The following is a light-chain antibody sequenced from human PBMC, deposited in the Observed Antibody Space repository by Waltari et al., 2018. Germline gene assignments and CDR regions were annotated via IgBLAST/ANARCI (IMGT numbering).Light chain of an antibody. V-gene: IGLV1-51*02. CDR2: ENT. CDR3: GTWDSSLSGAV. CDR1: SSNIGNKY. Sequence: QSVLTQPPSVSAAPGQRVTISCSGGSSNIGNKYVSWYPQFPGTAPKLLIYENTERPSGIPGRFSGSKSGTSATLDITGLQAGDEADYYCGTWDSSLSGAVFGGGTHLTVL. J-gene: IGLJ7*01.